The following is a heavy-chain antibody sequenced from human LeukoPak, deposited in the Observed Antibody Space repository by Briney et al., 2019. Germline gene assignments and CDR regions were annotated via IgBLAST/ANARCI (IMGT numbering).Heavy chain of an antibody. CDR1: GFTFSSYS. Sequence: PGGSLRLSCAASGFTFSSYSMNWVRQAPGKGLEWVSSISSSSSYIYYADSVKGRFTISRDNAKNSLYLQMNSLRAEDTAVYYCARAPYYYDSSGYYYRPFYYYGMDVWGQGTTVTVSS. J-gene: IGHJ6*02. V-gene: IGHV3-21*01. CDR2: ISSSSSYI. CDR3: ARAPYYYDSSGYYYRPFYYYGMDV. D-gene: IGHD3-22*01.